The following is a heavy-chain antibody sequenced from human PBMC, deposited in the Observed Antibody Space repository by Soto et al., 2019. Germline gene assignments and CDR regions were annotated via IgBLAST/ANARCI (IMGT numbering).Heavy chain of an antibody. V-gene: IGHV3-23*01. CDR1: GFTFNNYA. CDR2: ITDSGDDT. J-gene: IGHJ4*02. D-gene: IGHD2-2*01. CDR3: AKLGSSSWSDPYSFDY. Sequence: GGSLRLSCAASGFTFNNYAMGWVRQAPGKGLEWVSAITDSGDDTYYIDSVKGRFTISRDNSKSTLYLQMNSLRAEDTAIYYCAKLGSSSWSDPYSFDYSGQGTLVTV.